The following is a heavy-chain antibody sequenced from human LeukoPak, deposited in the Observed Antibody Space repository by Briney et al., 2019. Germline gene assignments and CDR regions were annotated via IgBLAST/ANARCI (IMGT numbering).Heavy chain of an antibody. D-gene: IGHD1-1*01. CDR1: GFTFSDDW. CDR2: IKEGGSEK. V-gene: IGHV3-7*01. CDR3: ARYHCDDVAY. Sequence: GGSLRLSCAASGFTFSDDWMNWVRQAPGKGLEWVANIKEGGSEKYYVDSVWGRFTISRDNAKNSLYLQMNSLRAEDSAVYYCARYHCDDVAYWGQGTLVTVSS. J-gene: IGHJ4*02.